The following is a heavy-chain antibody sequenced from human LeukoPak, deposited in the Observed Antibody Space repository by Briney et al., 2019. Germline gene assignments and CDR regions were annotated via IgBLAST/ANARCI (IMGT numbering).Heavy chain of an antibody. D-gene: IGHD3-10*01. CDR1: GGSIRDNSYY. V-gene: IGHV4-39*07. CDR2: IYHSEST. CDR3: ARVASGNYLNFDY. Sequence: SETLSLTCTVSGGSIRDNSYYWGWIRQSPGKGLEWIGSIYHSESTYYNPSLKSRVTISIDTSKNQFSLRLSSVTAADTAVYYCARVASGNYLNFDYWGQGALVTVSS. J-gene: IGHJ4*02.